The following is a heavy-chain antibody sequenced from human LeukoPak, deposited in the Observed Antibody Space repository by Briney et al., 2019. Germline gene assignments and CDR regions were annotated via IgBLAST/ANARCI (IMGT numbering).Heavy chain of an antibody. V-gene: IGHV1-46*01. D-gene: IGHD2-8*01. Sequence: ASVKVSCKASGYTFTNYYMHWVRQAPGLGLEWMGIINPSGGSTSYAQKFQGRVTMTRDTSTSTVYMELSSLRSEDTAVYYCARAAFGNSGTKSQFDCWGQGTLVTVSS. J-gene: IGHJ4*02. CDR3: ARAAFGNSGTKSQFDC. CDR1: GYTFTNYY. CDR2: INPSGGST.